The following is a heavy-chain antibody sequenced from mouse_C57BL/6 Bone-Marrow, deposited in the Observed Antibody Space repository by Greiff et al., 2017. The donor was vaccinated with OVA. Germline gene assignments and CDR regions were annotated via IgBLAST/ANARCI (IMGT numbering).Heavy chain of an antibody. CDR1: GYTFTSYW. V-gene: IGHV1-64*01. CDR2: IHPNSGST. Sequence: QVQLQQPGAELVKPGASVKLSCKASGYTFTSYWMHWVKQRPGQGLEWIGMIHPNSGSTNYNEKFKSKATLTVDKSSSTAYMQLSSLTSEDSAVYYCARCLYYGYGAYWGQGTLVTVSA. D-gene: IGHD2-2*01. J-gene: IGHJ3*01. CDR3: ARCLYYGYGAY.